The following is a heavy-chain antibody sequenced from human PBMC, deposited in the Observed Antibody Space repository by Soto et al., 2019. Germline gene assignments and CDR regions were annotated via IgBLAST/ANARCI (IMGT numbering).Heavy chain of an antibody. D-gene: IGHD2-2*02. J-gene: IGHJ6*02. CDR1: GGSISRGGNY. Sequence: SETLSLTCTVSGGSISRGGNYWTWIRQHPGKGLEWIGYIYYSGSTYYNPSLKSRVTISVDTSKNQFSLRLNSVTAADTAVYYCARDGVVPAAIPGVPHYGMDVWGQGTTVTVSS. CDR3: ARDGVVPAAIPGVPHYGMDV. V-gene: IGHV4-31*03. CDR2: IYYSGST.